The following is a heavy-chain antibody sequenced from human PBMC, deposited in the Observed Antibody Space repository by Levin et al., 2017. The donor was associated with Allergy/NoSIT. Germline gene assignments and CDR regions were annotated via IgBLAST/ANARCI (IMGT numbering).Heavy chain of an antibody. CDR3: ASHDSSGYYKDY. J-gene: IGHJ4*02. V-gene: IGHV4-31*03. CDR1: GGSISSGGYY. Sequence: SETLSLTCTVSGGSISSGGYYWSWIRQHPGKGLEWIGYIYYSGSTYYNPSLKSRVTISVDTSKNQFSLKLSSVTAADTAVYYCASHDSSGYYKDYWGQGTLVTVSS. D-gene: IGHD3-22*01. CDR2: IYYSGST.